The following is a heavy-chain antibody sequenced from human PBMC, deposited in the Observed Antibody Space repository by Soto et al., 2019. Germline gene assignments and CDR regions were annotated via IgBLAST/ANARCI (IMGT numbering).Heavy chain of an antibody. J-gene: IGHJ3*02. V-gene: IGHV3-66*01. Sequence: PGGSLRLSCAASGFTFSSYWMHWVRQAPGKGLVWVSIIYSGGSTYYADSVKGRFTISRDNSKNTLYLQMNSLRAEDTAVYYCARDGARTDAFDIWGQGTMVT. CDR2: IYSGGST. D-gene: IGHD3-16*01. CDR3: ARDGARTDAFDI. CDR1: GFTFSSYW.